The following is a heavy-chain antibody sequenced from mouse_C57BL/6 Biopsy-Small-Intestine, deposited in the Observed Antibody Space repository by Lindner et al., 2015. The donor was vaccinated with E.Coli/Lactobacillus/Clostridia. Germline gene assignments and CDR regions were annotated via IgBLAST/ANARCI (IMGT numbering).Heavy chain of an antibody. Sequence: VQLQESGAELVRPGTSVKMSCKASGYTFTNYWIGWAKQRPGHGLEWIGDIYPGGGYTNYNEKFKGKATLTADKSSSTAYMQFSSLTSEDSAVYFCAREDYGSSHWYFDVWGTGTTVTVSS. D-gene: IGHD1-1*01. CDR1: GYTFTNYW. CDR2: IYPGGGYT. V-gene: IGHV1-63*01. CDR3: AREDYGSSHWYFDV. J-gene: IGHJ1*03.